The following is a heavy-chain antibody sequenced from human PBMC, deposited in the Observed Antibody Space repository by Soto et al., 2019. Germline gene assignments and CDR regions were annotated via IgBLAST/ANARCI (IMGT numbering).Heavy chain of an antibody. Sequence: QVQLVESEGGVVQPGRSLRRSCTASGFTFSNYGMHWVRQAPGKGLEWVTVISYDGNVAYYADSVKGRFTSSRDNSKNTLYLQMNSLRTEDTAVYYCAKEGPITNWYFAYWGQGTLVTVSS. D-gene: IGHD1-1*01. CDR3: AKEGPITNWYFAY. CDR1: GFTFSNYG. CDR2: ISYDGNVA. V-gene: IGHV3-30*18. J-gene: IGHJ4*02.